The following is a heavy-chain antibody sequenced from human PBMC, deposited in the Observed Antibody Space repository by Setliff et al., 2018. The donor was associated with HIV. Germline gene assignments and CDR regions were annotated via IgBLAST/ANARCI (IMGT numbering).Heavy chain of an antibody. CDR2: IDPSGGST. Sequence: RASVKVSCKASGYTFTSYYMHWVRQAPGQGLEWMGIIDPSGGSTTYAQKFQGRVTMTRDTSTSTVYMELSSLRSEDTAVYYCARVQTMAVAGTQYYYMDVWGKGTTVTVSS. V-gene: IGHV1-46*03. CDR1: GYTFTSYY. J-gene: IGHJ6*03. CDR3: ARVQTMAVAGTQYYYMDV. D-gene: IGHD6-19*01.